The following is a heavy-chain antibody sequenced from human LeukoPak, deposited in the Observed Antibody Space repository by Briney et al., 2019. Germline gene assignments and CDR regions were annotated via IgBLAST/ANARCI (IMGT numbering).Heavy chain of an antibody. J-gene: IGHJ6*02. CDR3: ASGSGWSGTYYYYYYGMDV. V-gene: IGHV1-46*01. Sequence: ASVKVSCKASGYTFTSYYMHWVRQAPGQGLEWMGIINPSGGSTSYAQEFQGRVTMTRDTSTSTVYMELSSLRSEDTAVYYCASGSGWSGTYYYYYYGMDVWGQGTTVTVSS. CDR2: INPSGGST. D-gene: IGHD6-19*01. CDR1: GYTFTSYY.